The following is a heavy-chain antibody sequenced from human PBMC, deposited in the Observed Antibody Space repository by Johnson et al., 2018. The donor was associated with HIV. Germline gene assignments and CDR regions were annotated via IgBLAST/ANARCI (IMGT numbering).Heavy chain of an antibody. V-gene: IGHV3-30*18. Sequence: QVQLVESGGGVVQPGRSLRLSCAASGFTFRTYGMHWVRQAPGKGLEWVAVISFDGRNKYYADSVKGLFTISRDNSNNTLYLQMNSVRAEDTDVYYCAKDKVRFLENLGDAFDVWGQGTMVTFSS. CDR2: ISFDGRNK. D-gene: IGHD3-3*01. J-gene: IGHJ3*01. CDR1: GFTFRTYG. CDR3: AKDKVRFLENLGDAFDV.